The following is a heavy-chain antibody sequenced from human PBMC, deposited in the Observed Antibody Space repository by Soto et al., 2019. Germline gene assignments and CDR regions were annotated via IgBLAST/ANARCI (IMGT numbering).Heavy chain of an antibody. Sequence: SVKVSCKASGVTFSSYAISWVRQAPGQGLEWMGGIIPIFGTANYAQKFQGRVTITADESTSTAYMELSSLRSEDTAVYYCARDCSSTSCLGAFDIWGQGTMVTVSS. V-gene: IGHV1-69*13. CDR2: IIPIFGTA. CDR1: GVTFSSYA. CDR3: ARDCSSTSCLGAFDI. J-gene: IGHJ3*02. D-gene: IGHD2-2*01.